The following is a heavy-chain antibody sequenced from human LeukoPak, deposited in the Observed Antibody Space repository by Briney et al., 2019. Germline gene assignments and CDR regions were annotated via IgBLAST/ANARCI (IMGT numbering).Heavy chain of an antibody. Sequence: SVKVSCKASGGTFSSYTISWVRQAPGQGLEWMGRTIPILGIANYAQKFQGRVTITADKSTSTAYMELSSLRSEDTAVYYCARDPVGPYNWFDPWGQGTLVTVSS. CDR3: ARDPVGPYNWFDP. D-gene: IGHD3/OR15-3a*01. J-gene: IGHJ5*02. V-gene: IGHV1-69*04. CDR1: GGTFSSYT. CDR2: TIPILGIA.